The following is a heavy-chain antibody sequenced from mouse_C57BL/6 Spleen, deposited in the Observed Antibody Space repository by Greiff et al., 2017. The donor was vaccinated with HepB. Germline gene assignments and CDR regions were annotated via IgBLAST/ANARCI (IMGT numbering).Heavy chain of an antibody. J-gene: IGHJ1*03. CDR1: GYTFTSYG. Sequence: QVQLKESGAELARPGASVKLSCKASGYTFTSYGISWVKQRTGQGLEWIGEIYPRSGNTYYNEKFKGKATLTADKSSSTAYMELRSLTSEDSAVYFCARPSGGSRGYFDVWGTGTTVTVSS. CDR3: ARPSGGSRGYFDV. V-gene: IGHV1-81*01. CDR2: IYPRSGNT. D-gene: IGHD1-1*01.